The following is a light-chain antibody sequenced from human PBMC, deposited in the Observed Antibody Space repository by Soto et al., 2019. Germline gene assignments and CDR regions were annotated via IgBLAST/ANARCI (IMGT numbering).Light chain of an antibody. CDR2: STN. CDR1: SGSVSTTYY. V-gene: IGLV8-61*01. CDR3: VLYMGSGLGV. Sequence: QTVVTQEPSFSVSPGGTVTLTGGLTSGSVSTTYYPSWYQQTPGQAPRTLIYSTNTRSSGVPDRFSGSLLGNKAALTIAGAQADDESDYYCVLYMGSGLGVFGGGTQLTVL. J-gene: IGLJ3*02.